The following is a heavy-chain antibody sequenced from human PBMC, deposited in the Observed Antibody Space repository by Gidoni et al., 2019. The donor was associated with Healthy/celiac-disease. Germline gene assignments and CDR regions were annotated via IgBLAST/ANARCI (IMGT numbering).Heavy chain of an antibody. D-gene: IGHD3-22*01. CDR3: ARGLAASYYDSKGRYFDL. CDR2: INHSGST. V-gene: IGHV4-34*01. J-gene: IGHJ2*01. Sequence: QVQLQQWGAGLLKPSETLSLTCAGYGGSFSGYYWSWIRQPPGKGLEWLGEINHSGSTNYNPSLKSRVTISVDTSKNQFSLKLSSVTAADTAVYYCARGLAASYYDSKGRYFDLWGRGTLVTVSS. CDR1: GGSFSGYY.